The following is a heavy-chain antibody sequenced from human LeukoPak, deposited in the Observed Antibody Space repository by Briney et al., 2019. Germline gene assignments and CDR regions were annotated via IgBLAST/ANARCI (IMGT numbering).Heavy chain of an antibody. CDR3: ARGSPPGIAAAGHWYFDL. J-gene: IGHJ2*01. Sequence: GASVKVSCKASGYTFTSYDINWVRQATGQGLEWMGRIIPILGIANYAQKFQGRVTITADKSTSTVYMELSSLRSEDTAVYYCARGSPPGIAAAGHWYFDLWGRGTLVTVSS. CDR1: GYTFTSYD. D-gene: IGHD6-13*01. V-gene: IGHV1-69*04. CDR2: IIPILGIA.